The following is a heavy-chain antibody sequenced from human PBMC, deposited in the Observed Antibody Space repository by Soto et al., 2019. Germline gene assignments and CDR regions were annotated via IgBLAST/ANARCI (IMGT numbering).Heavy chain of an antibody. CDR1: GFTFSNAW. CDR2: IKSKTDGGKK. V-gene: IGHV3-15*01. J-gene: IGHJ6*02. CDR3: TTGSRKYYDFGSGYYSNYYYYGMDV. Sequence: PGGSLRLSCAASGFTFSNAWMSWVRQAPGKGLEWVGRIKSKTDGGKKDYAAPGRGRFTISREDSKNTLYLQMNSLKTEDTAVYYCTTGSRKYYDFGSGYYSNYYYYGMDVWGQGTTVTVSS. D-gene: IGHD3-3*01.